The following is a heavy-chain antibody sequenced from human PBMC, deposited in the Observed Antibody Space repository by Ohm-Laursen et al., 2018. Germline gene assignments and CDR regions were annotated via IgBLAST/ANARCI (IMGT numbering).Heavy chain of an antibody. CDR2: ISHDGTKK. CDR3: AKYDYSNYGSFDY. J-gene: IGHJ4*02. D-gene: IGHD4-11*01. V-gene: IGHV3-30*18. CDR1: GFIFSSYG. Sequence: SLRLSCTASGFIFSSYGMHWARQAPGKGLEWVAVISHDGTKKYYADSVKGRFTISRDNSKNTLYFQMNSLRAEDTAVYYCAKYDYSNYGSFDYWGQGTLVTVSS.